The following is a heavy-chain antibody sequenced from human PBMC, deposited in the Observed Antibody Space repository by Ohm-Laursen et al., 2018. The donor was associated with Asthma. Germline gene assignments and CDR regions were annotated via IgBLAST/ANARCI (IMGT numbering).Heavy chain of an antibody. Sequence: GASVKVSCKVSGYTFGNYYMHWVKQAPGKGLEWMGVVDPEDGETIYSEKFQGRVTMTADTSTDTAYMELRSLKSEDTAVFYCASYCSGSTCSGDPFDMWGQGTMVTVSS. J-gene: IGHJ3*02. CDR3: ASYCSGSTCSGDPFDM. CDR2: VDPEDGET. D-gene: IGHD2-15*01. V-gene: IGHV1-69-2*01. CDR1: GYTFGNYY.